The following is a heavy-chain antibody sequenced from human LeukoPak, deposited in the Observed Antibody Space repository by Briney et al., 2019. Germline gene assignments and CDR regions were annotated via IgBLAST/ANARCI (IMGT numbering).Heavy chain of an antibody. V-gene: IGHV3-33*06. J-gene: IGHJ2*01. CDR1: GFTFSSYG. CDR3: AKDPYYYDSSDYLRDVRGYFDL. Sequence: GGSLRLSCAASGFTFSSYGMHWVRQAPGKGLEWVAVLWFDGSKTYYADSVKGRFTISRDNSKNTLYLQMNSLRAEDTAVYYCAKDPYYYDSSDYLRDVRGYFDLWGRGTLVTVSS. CDR2: LWFDGSKT. D-gene: IGHD3-22*01.